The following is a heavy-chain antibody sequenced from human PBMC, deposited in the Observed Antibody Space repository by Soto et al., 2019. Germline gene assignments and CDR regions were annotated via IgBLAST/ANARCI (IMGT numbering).Heavy chain of an antibody. J-gene: IGHJ5*02. CDR1: GVTFSSYA. CDR2: IIPIFGTA. Sequence: SVKVSCKASGVTFSSYAISWVRQAPGQGLEWMGGIIPIFGTANYAQKFQGRVTITADESTSTAYMELSSLRSEDTAVYYCAPHAATAMVRDWFDPWGQGTLVTVSS. CDR3: APHAATAMVRDWFDP. D-gene: IGHD5-18*01. V-gene: IGHV1-69*13.